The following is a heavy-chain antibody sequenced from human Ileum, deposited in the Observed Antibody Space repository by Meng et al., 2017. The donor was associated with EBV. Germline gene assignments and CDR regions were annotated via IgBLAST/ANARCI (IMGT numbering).Heavy chain of an antibody. Sequence: QVLRQASGQGLVKPSGTLSFTCAVSGGSISSSNWWSWVRQPPGKGLEWIGEIYHSGSTNYNPSLKSRVTMSVDKSKNQFSLNLSSVTAADTAVYYCARVGQWLPIDYWGQGTLVTVSS. V-gene: IGHV4-4*02. D-gene: IGHD6-19*01. CDR2: IYHSGST. CDR1: GGSISSSNW. CDR3: ARVGQWLPIDY. J-gene: IGHJ4*02.